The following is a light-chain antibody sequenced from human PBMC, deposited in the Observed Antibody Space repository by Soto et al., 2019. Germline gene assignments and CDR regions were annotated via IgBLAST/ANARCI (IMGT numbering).Light chain of an antibody. CDR3: RSYTSRSTLV. V-gene: IGLV2-14*01. CDR2: DVS. J-gene: IGLJ2*01. CDR1: SSDVGGYNY. Sequence: QSALTQPASVSGSPGQSITISCTGTSSDVGGYNYVSWYQQHPGKAPKLMIYDVSNQPSGVSNRFSGSKSGNTASLTISGLQAEDEADYYCRSYTSRSTLVFGGGTKVTVL.